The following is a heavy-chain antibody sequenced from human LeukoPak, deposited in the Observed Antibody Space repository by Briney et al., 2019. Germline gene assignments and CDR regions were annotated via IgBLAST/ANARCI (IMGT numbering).Heavy chain of an antibody. CDR1: GGSISSSNW. V-gene: IGHV3-53*01. Sequence: PSGTLSLTCAVSGGSISSSNWWSWVRQAPGKGLEWVSVIYSGGSTYYADSVKGRFTISRDNSKNTLYLQMNSLRAEDTAVYYCARGPPLGPWEGYAFDIWGQGTMVTVSS. CDR3: ARGPPLGPWEGYAFDI. CDR2: IYSGGST. J-gene: IGHJ3*02. D-gene: IGHD1-26*01.